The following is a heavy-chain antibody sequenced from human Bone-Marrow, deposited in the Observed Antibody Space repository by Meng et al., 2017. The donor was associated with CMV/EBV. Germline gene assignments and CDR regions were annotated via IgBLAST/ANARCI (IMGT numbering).Heavy chain of an antibody. CDR1: GGTFSTYS. Sequence: SVKVSCKASGGTFSTYSITWVRQAPGQGLEWVGGTIPMYGTANYAQKFQGRVTITTDESMNTAYMELTSLTSDDTAVYYCARWPQGDFWSGYLSHYYGMDVWGQGTTVTVSS. V-gene: IGHV1-69*05. CDR3: ARWPQGDFWSGYLSHYYGMDV. CDR2: TIPMYGTA. D-gene: IGHD3-3*01. J-gene: IGHJ6*02.